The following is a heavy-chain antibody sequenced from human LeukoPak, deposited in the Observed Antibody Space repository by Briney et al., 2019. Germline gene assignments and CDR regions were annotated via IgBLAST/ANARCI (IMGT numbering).Heavy chain of an antibody. CDR3: ARDLYRIVVVPHYFDY. D-gene: IGHD3-22*01. CDR1: GFILSSYE. J-gene: IGHJ4*02. CDR2: IDYSGGSS. Sequence: GWSLILFCRVSGFILSSYEMSWIGQDPGEGLEWVSSIDYSGGSSYYADSVKGRFTIFSNNATNSLYLQMKSLRTEDEAVYYYARDLYRIVVVPHYFDYWGQGTLVTVSS. V-gene: IGHV3-23*01.